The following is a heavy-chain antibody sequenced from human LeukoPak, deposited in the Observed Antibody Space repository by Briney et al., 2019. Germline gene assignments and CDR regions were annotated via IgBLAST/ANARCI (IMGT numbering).Heavy chain of an antibody. CDR3: ARGYRASPKLFDY. V-gene: IGHV4-59*01. D-gene: IGHD5-18*01. Sequence: SETLSLTCAVYGGSFSGYYWSWIRQPPGKGLEWIGYIYYSGSTNYNPSLKSRVTISVDTSKNQFSLKLSSVTAADTAVYYCARGYRASPKLFDYWGQGTLVTVSS. CDR2: IYYSGST. J-gene: IGHJ4*02. CDR1: GGSFSGYY.